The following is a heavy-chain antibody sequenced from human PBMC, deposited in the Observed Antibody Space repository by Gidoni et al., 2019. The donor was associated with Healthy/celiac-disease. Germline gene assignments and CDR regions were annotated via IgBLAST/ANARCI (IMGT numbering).Heavy chain of an antibody. Sequence: QVQLVESGGGVVQPGRSLRLSCAASGFTFSSYAMHWVRQAPGKGLEWVAVISYDGSNKYYADSVKGRFTISRDNSKNTLYLQMNSLRAEDTAVYYCARDIGGSSWYKGAFDIWGQGTMVTVSS. CDR2: ISYDGSNK. V-gene: IGHV3-30-3*01. D-gene: IGHD6-13*01. CDR3: ARDIGGSSWYKGAFDI. J-gene: IGHJ3*02. CDR1: GFTFSSYA.